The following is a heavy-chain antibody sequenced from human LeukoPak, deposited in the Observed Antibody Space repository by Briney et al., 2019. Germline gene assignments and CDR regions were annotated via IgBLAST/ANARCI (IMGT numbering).Heavy chain of an antibody. CDR2: INPNSGGT. Sequence: GASVEVSCKASGYTFTGYYMHWVRQAPGQGLEWMGWINPNSGGTNYAQKFQGRVTMTRDTSISTAYMELSRLRSDDTAVYYCARETFGEMATNTFDYWGQGTLVTVSS. J-gene: IGHJ4*02. D-gene: IGHD5-24*01. V-gene: IGHV1-2*02. CDR3: ARETFGEMATNTFDY. CDR1: GYTFTGYY.